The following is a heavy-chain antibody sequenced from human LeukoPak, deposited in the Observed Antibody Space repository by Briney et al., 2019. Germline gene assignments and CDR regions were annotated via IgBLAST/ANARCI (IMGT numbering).Heavy chain of an antibody. Sequence: PSETLSLTCTVSGGSISSYYWSWIRQPPGKGLEWIGYIYYSGSTNYNPSLKSRVTMSVDTSKNQFSLKLSSVTAADTAVYYCARVGYYDSSGYYSGFDYWGQGTLVTVSS. CDR1: GGSISSYY. CDR2: IYYSGST. CDR3: ARVGYYDSSGYYSGFDY. J-gene: IGHJ4*02. V-gene: IGHV4-59*01. D-gene: IGHD3-22*01.